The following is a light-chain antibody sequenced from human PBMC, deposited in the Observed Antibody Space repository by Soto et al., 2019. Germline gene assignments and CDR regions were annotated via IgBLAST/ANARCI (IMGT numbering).Light chain of an antibody. CDR2: GAS. V-gene: IGKV3-15*01. Sequence: EIMMTQSPATLSVSPGERATLSCWASQSVSSNLAWYQQRPGQAPRLLIYGASTRAAGVPARFSGSGSGTDFTLTISGLQSEDSAVYYCQQYNDWPPELTFGGGTDVEIK. CDR3: QQYNDWPPELT. CDR1: QSVSSN. J-gene: IGKJ4*01.